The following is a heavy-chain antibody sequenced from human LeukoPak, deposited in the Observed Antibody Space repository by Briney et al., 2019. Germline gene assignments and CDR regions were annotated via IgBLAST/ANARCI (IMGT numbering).Heavy chain of an antibody. CDR2: IYYSGST. D-gene: IGHD6-13*01. Sequence: SETLSLTCTVSGGSISSGDYYWSWIRQPPGKGLEWIGYIYYSGSTYYNPSLKSRVTTSIDTSKNQFSLKMGSVTAADTAVYYCVREVKGYGSSWYQNWFDPWGQGTLVTVSS. CDR1: GGSISSGDYY. V-gene: IGHV4-30-4*01. J-gene: IGHJ5*02. CDR3: VREVKGYGSSWYQNWFDP.